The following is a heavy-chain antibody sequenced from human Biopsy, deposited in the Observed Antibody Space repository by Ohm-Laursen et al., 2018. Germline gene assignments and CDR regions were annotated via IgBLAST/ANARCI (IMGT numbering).Heavy chain of an antibody. Sequence: ASVKVSCKASGYSFTSYYMHWVRQAPGQGLEWMGMINPSGSTTSYPQIFQGRVTMTRDTSKSTVYMELSSLRSADTAVYFCARNTGWYGDLYYFDHWGQGTLVTVSS. J-gene: IGHJ4*02. CDR2: INPSGSTT. CDR3: ARNTGWYGDLYYFDH. V-gene: IGHV1-46*01. CDR1: GYSFTSYY. D-gene: IGHD6-19*01.